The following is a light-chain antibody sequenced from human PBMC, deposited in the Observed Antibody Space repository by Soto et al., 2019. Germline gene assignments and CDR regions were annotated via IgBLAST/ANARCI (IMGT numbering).Light chain of an antibody. V-gene: IGLV2-14*01. Sequence: QSALTQPASVSGSPGQSITISCTGTSSDVGGYNYVSWYQQHPGKAPKLMIYEVSNRPSGVSNRFSGSKSGNTASLTISGLQAEDEADYYCNSYTSNNTRVFGGGTKVTVL. CDR3: NSYTSNNTRV. CDR1: SSDVGGYNY. J-gene: IGLJ3*02. CDR2: EVS.